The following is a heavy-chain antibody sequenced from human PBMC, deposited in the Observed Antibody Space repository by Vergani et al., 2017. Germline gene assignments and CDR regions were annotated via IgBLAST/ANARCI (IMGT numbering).Heavy chain of an antibody. D-gene: IGHD2-2*02. J-gene: IGHJ5*02. CDR2: INPSGGST. Sequence: QVQLVQSGAEVKKPGASVKVSCQASGYTFTSYYIHWVRQAPGQGLEWMGIINPSGGSTNYAKTFQGRVTMTRDTSTSTVFMELSSRRSDDTAVYYCARGRGSTSCYKRGEDWFDPWGQGTLVTVSS. CDR1: GYTFTSYY. CDR3: ARGRGSTSCYKRGEDWFDP. V-gene: IGHV1-46*01.